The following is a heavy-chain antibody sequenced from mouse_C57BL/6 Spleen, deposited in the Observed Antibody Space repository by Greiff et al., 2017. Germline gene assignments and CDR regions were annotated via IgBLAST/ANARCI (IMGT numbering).Heavy chain of an antibody. D-gene: IGHD1-1*01. V-gene: IGHV1-18*01. Sequence: VQLKESGPELVKPGASVKIPCKASGYTFTDYNMDWVKQSHGKSLEWIGDSNPNNGGTIYNQKFKGKATLTVDKSSSPAYMELRSLTSEDTAVYYCARGGYGSSYVDFDYWGQGTTLTVSS. J-gene: IGHJ2*01. CDR3: ARGGYGSSYVDFDY. CDR1: GYTFTDYN. CDR2: SNPNNGGT.